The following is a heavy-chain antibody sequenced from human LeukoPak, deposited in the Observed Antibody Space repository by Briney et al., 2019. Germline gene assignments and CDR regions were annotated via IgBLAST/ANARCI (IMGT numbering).Heavy chain of an antibody. Sequence: SVKVSCKASGGTFSSYAISWVRQAPGQGLEWMGGIIPIFGTANYAQKFQGRVTITTDESTSTAYMELSSLRSEDTAVYYRARGGAYDFWSGYYFPQYYYYYMDVWGKGTTVTVSS. CDR1: GGTFSSYA. V-gene: IGHV1-69*05. CDR2: IIPIFGTA. J-gene: IGHJ6*03. D-gene: IGHD3-3*01. CDR3: ARGGAYDFWSGYYFPQYYYYYMDV.